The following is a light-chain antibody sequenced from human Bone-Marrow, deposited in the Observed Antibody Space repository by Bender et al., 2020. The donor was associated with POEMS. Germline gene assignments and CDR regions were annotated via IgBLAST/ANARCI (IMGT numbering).Light chain of an antibody. CDR2: YDD. CDR1: SSNIGNHG. Sequence: QYVVTQPPSLSEAPRQRVTISCSGSSSNIGNHGVNWYQQLPGEAPKLLIYYDDLLTPGVSDRFAASKSGTFVCLAISELQSEDAAHYYCSACDDGLSSWVLGEGTELT. CDR3: SACDDGLSSWV. V-gene: IGLV1-36*01. J-gene: IGLJ3*02.